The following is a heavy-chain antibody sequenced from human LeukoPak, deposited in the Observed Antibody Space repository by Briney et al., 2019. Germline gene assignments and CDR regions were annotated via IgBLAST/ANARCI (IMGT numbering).Heavy chain of an antibody. CDR2: IHSDDSDT. Sequence: GESLKISCKASGYRFLNHWIGWVRQMPGKGLEWMGIIHSDDSDTRYSPSFRGHVTMSVDKSATTAYLQWDTLKASDTAIYYCARRSDISASPNWFDPWGQGTLVIVCS. D-gene: IGHD3-9*01. J-gene: IGHJ5*02. CDR1: GYRFLNHW. V-gene: IGHV5-51*01. CDR3: ARRSDISASPNWFDP.